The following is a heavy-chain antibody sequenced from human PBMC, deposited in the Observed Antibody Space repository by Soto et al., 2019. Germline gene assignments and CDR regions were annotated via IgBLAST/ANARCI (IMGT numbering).Heavy chain of an antibody. D-gene: IGHD3-3*01. CDR2: FDPEDGET. V-gene: IGHV1-24*01. Sequence: ASVXVSCKVSGYTITELSMHWVRQAPGKGLEWMGGFDPEDGETIYAQKFQGRVTMTEDTSTDTAYMELSSLRSEDTAVYYCATVGNYDFWSGYYPNYYYYGMDVWGQGTTVTVSS. CDR1: GYTITELS. J-gene: IGHJ6*02. CDR3: ATVGNYDFWSGYYPNYYYYGMDV.